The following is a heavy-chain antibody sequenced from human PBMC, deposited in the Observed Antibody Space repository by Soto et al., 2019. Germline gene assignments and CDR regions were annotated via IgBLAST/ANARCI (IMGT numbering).Heavy chain of an antibody. CDR3: ARCTPGESRGYVFDY. D-gene: IGHD3-22*01. CDR2: IIPKYNTA. Sequence: QVQLVQSGAEVKKPGSSVKVSCKASGGILSSNAISWVRQAPGQGLEWMGGIIPKYNTANHAQKFQGRVTITADESTSTAYMELSSLRSEDTAVYYCARCTPGESRGYVFDYWGQGTLVTVSS. V-gene: IGHV1-69*01. J-gene: IGHJ4*02. CDR1: GGILSSNA.